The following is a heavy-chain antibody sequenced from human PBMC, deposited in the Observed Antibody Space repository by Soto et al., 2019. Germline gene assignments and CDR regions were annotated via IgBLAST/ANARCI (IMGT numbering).Heavy chain of an antibody. D-gene: IGHD2-21*02. CDR3: ARGLTSFSNPYYFDY. CDR2: IYPGDYDT. J-gene: IGHJ4*02. V-gene: IGHV5-51*01. CDR1: GYSFTSYW. Sequence: VDSLKISCKCFGYSFTSYWIGWVRQMPGKGLEYMGIIYPGDYDTRYSPSFRGQVSISVDNSISTAYLQWSSLKASDTAIYYCARGLTSFSNPYYFDYWGQGTLVTVTS.